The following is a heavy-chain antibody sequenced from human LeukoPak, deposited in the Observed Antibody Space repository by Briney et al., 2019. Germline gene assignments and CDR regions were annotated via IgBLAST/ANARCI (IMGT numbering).Heavy chain of an antibody. CDR3: ASTSHPRYYYYYMDV. Sequence: SVKVSCKASEGTFSSYAISWVRQAPGQGLEWMGGIIPIFGTANYAQKFQGRVTITTDESTSTAYMELSSLRSEDTAVYYCASTSHPRYYYYYMDVWGKGTTVTVSS. CDR1: EGTFSSYA. V-gene: IGHV1-69*05. CDR2: IIPIFGTA. J-gene: IGHJ6*03.